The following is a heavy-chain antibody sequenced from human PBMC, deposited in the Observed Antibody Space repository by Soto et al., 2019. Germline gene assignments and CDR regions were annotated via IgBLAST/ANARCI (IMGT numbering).Heavy chain of an antibody. CDR1: GGSITSYY. CDR2: MSYSGAT. J-gene: IGHJ4*02. Sequence: QLQLQEAGPGLVKPSATLSLTCTVSGGSITSYYWTWIRQPPGKGLEWVGYMSYSGATNSSPSLKSRVTISVDTSKNQFALKLSSVTAADTAVYYCARSPADSYGVFDYWGQGTLVTVSS. D-gene: IGHD2-8*01. V-gene: IGHV4-59*01. CDR3: ARSPADSYGVFDY.